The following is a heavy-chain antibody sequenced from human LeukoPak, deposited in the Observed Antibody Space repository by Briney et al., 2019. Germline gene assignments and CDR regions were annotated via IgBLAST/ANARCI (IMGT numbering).Heavy chain of an antibody. CDR1: GFTFSYAW. J-gene: IGHJ4*02. D-gene: IGHD3-22*01. Sequence: MAGGSLRLSCAASGFTFSYAWMSWVRQAPGKGLEWVGRIKSKTDGGTTNYAAPVEGRFTISRDDSRNTLYLQMNSLKTEDAAVYYCTTTLYYYDSSDDYWGQGTLVTVSS. CDR3: TTTLYYYDSSDDY. CDR2: IKSKTDGGTT. V-gene: IGHV3-15*01.